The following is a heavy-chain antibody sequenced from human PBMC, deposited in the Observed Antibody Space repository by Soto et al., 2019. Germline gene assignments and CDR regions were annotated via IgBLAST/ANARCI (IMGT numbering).Heavy chain of an antibody. CDR1: GFTCINYW. Sequence: GGSLRLSCTASGFTCINYWMHWVRQAPGKGLVWVSRIIGDGTTTAYADSVKGRFTISRDNARNTLYLQMNSLRAEDTAVYYCAKVRRYSGYEYFDYWGQGALVTVS. V-gene: IGHV3-74*03. D-gene: IGHD5-12*01. J-gene: IGHJ4*02. CDR2: IIGDGTTT. CDR3: AKVRRYSGYEYFDY.